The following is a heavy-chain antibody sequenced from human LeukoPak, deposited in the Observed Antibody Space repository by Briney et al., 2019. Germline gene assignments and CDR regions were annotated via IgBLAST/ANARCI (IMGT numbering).Heavy chain of an antibody. CDR3: VKGAYGEGN. CDR1: GFTFSSYG. V-gene: IGHV3-23*01. CDR2: ISGGGGTT. J-gene: IGHJ4*02. Sequence: PGGSLRLSCAASGFTFSSYGMSWVRQAPGKGLEWVSTISGGGGTTYYADSVKGRFTISRDNSKNTLYLQMSSLRTEDTAMYYCVKGAYGEGNWGQGTLVTVSS. D-gene: IGHD3-10*01.